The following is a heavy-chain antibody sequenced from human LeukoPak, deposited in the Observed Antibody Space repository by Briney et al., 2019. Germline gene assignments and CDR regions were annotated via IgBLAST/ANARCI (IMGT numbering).Heavy chain of an antibody. V-gene: IGHV4-61*08. D-gene: IGHD3-10*01. CDR3: ARDHGFGESEFDY. CDR1: GGSISSGGYY. CDR2: IYYSGST. J-gene: IGHJ4*02. Sequence: PSETLSLTCTVSGGSISSGGYYWSWIRQPPGKGLEWIGYIYYSGSTNYNPSLKSRVTISVDTSKNQFSLKLSSVTAADTAVYYCARDHGFGESEFDYWGQGTLVTVSS.